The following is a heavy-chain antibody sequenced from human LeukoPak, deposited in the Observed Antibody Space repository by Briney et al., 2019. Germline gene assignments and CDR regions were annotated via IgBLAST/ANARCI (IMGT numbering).Heavy chain of an antibody. V-gene: IGHV3-33*01. Sequence: PGGSLRLSCAASGFTFSSYGMHWVRQAPGKGLGWVAVIWCDGSNKYYADSVKGRFTISRDNSKNTLYLQMNSLRAEDTAVYYCARENCSSTSCYDDYYYGMDVWGQGTTVTVSS. J-gene: IGHJ6*02. D-gene: IGHD2-2*01. CDR3: ARENCSSTSCYDDYYYGMDV. CDR2: IWCDGSNK. CDR1: GFTFSSYG.